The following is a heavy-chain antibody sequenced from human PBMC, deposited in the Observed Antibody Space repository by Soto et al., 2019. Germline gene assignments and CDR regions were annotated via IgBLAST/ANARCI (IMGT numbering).Heavy chain of an antibody. J-gene: IGHJ4*02. V-gene: IGHV3-30-3*01. D-gene: IGHD3-16*01. CDR1: GFTFSIYA. Sequence: QVQLVGSGGGVVQPGTSLRLSCAASGFTFSIYAMHWVRQAPEKGLEWVAVISSAGTNKNHADSVRGRFSISRDNSNNMLHLQRDNTRVDATAVYYCVRSNSEAGWGQFDYWGQGTLVTVSS. CDR3: VRSNSEAGWGQFDY. CDR2: ISSAGTNK.